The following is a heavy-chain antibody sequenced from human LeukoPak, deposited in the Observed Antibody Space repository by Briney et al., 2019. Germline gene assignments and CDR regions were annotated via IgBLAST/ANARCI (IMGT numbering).Heavy chain of an antibody. D-gene: IGHD3-10*01. CDR3: ARGGFRELLFDF. J-gene: IGHJ4*02. CDR2: IKQDGSEK. Sequence: GGSLRLFYAASGFTFRCYWLSWVRQAPGKGLEWVANIKQDGSEKYYVDSVKGRFTISRDNAKNSLYLQMNSLRAEDTAVYYCARGGFRELLFDFWGQGTLVTVSS. V-gene: IGHV3-7*01. CDR1: GFTFRCYW.